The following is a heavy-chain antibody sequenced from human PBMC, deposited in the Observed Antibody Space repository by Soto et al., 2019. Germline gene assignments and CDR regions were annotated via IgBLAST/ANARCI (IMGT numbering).Heavy chain of an antibody. V-gene: IGHV3-23*01. CDR2: ISGSGGST. Sequence: RLSCAASGITFGNYAMSWVRQAPGKGLDWVSTISGSGGSTYYSDSVKGRFTISRDNSKNTLYLQMNSLRAEDTAVYYCAKDPEWELPKYYFDYWGQRTLVTVYS. CDR3: AKDPEWELPKYYFDY. J-gene: IGHJ4*02. D-gene: IGHD1-26*01. CDR1: GITFGNYA.